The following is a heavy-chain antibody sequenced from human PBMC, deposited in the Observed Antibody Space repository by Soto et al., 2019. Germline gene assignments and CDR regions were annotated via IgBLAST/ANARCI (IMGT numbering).Heavy chain of an antibody. CDR2: INHSGST. V-gene: IGHV4-34*01. D-gene: IGHD3-3*01. CDR1: GGSFSGYY. J-gene: IGHJ4*02. CDR3: ARAGSAIFGVAPDY. Sequence: SETLSLTCAVYGGSFSGYYWSWIRQPPGKGLEWIGEINHSGSTNYNPSLKSRVTISVDTSKNQFSLKLSSVTAADTAVYYCARAGSAIFGVAPDYWGQGTLVTVSS.